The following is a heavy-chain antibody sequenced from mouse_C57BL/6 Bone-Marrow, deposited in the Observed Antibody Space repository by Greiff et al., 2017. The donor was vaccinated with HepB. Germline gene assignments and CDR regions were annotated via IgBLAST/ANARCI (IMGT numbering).Heavy chain of an antibody. CDR1: GFTFSSYA. CDR2: ISDGGSYT. Sequence: EVQLVESGGGLVKPGGSLKLSCAASGFTFSSYAMSWVRQTPEKRLEWVATISDGGSYTYYPDNVKGRFTISRDNAKNNLYLQMSHRKSEDTAMYYCARDKAYYSNYFDYWGQGTTLTVSS. V-gene: IGHV5-4*01. D-gene: IGHD2-5*01. CDR3: ARDKAYYSNYFDY. J-gene: IGHJ2*01.